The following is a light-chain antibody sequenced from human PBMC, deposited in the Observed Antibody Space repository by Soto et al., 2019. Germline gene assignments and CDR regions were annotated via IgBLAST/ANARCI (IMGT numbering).Light chain of an antibody. CDR1: QSISNY. V-gene: IGKV1-39*01. CDR2: AAS. Sequence: DILMTQSPSSLSSSVGDRVATTGRASQSISNYLNWYQQKPGKAPNLLICAASTLQSGVPSRFSGGGSGTDFTLTISSLQPEDFATYYCQQSYNIPRTFGQGTRLEIK. J-gene: IGKJ5*01. CDR3: QQSYNIPRT.